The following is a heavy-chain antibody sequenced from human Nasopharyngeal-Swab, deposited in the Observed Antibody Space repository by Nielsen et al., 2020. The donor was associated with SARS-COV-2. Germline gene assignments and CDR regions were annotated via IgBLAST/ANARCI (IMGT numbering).Heavy chain of an antibody. Sequence: GESLKISCAAFGFTLSDYAMHWVRQAPGKGLEWVALFSYDGSKRYFADSMKGRFSISGDNIKNILYLQMDSLRVDDTAVYYCAKDHFYDSGSYDRLYFDFWGQGTLVTVSS. V-gene: IGHV3-30*18. CDR2: FSYDGSKR. J-gene: IGHJ4*02. D-gene: IGHD3-10*01. CDR3: AKDHFYDSGSYDRLYFDF. CDR1: GFTLSDYA.